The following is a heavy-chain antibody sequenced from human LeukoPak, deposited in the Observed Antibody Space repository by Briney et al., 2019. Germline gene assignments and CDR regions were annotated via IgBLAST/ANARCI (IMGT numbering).Heavy chain of an antibody. CDR1: GGSLTSYY. J-gene: IGHJ6*03. CDR2: IYFSGNT. CDR3: ARTEGKFYYDSSGSYDYNYYMDV. Sequence: SETLSLTCTVSGGSLTSYYCSWIRQPPGKGLEWMGHIYFSGNTNYTPALKSRITMSVNTSSNQFSLKLGSVTAADTAVYYCARTEGKFYYDSSGSYDYNYYMDVWGKGTTVTVSS. V-gene: IGHV4-59*01. D-gene: IGHD3-22*01.